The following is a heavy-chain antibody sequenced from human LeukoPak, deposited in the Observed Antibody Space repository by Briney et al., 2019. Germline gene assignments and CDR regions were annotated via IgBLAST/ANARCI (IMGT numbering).Heavy chain of an antibody. D-gene: IGHD6-13*01. CDR1: GASMSSYY. J-gene: IGHJ4*02. CDR2: IYYSGST. Sequence: PSETLSLTCTVSGASMSSYYWSWIRQPPGKGLEWIGSIYYSGSTYYNPSLKSRVTISVDTSKNQFSLKLSSVTAADTAVYYCARRLAGTEDYWGQGTLVTVSS. CDR3: ARRLAGTEDY. V-gene: IGHV4-39*01.